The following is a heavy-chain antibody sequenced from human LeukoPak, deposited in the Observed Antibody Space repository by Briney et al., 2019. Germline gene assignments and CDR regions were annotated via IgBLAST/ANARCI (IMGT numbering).Heavy chain of an antibody. CDR2: IDTKTGNP. V-gene: IGHV7-4-1*02. J-gene: IGHJ4*02. CDR3: ARGETTGYCFV. D-gene: IGHD3-9*01. CDR1: GYIFTRLA. Sequence: ASVKVSSKASGYIFTRLALNWVRQAPGRRPEWMGWIDTKTGNPTYAQGFTGRFVFSLDTSVSTAYLQISGLKADDTAVYYCARGETTGYCFVWGQGTLVTVSS.